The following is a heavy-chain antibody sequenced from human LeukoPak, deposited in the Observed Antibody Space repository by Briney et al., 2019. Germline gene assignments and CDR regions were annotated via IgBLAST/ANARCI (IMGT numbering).Heavy chain of an antibody. CDR3: AKDPALGTRFYWYYDF. CDR1: GFTFSSYW. D-gene: IGHD2-2*01. J-gene: IGHJ2*01. V-gene: IGHV3-7*01. CDR2: ISNGGSDI. Sequence: SGGSLRLSCAASGFTFSSYWMTWVRQAPGKGLEWVAYISNGGSDIYYVDSVKGRFTVSRDNAKKSLYLQVDSLTAEDTAVYYCAKDPALGTRFYWYYDFWGRGTLVTVSS.